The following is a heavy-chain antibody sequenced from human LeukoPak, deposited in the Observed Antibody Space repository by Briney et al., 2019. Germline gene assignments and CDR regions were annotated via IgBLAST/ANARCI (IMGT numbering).Heavy chain of an antibody. J-gene: IGHJ4*02. V-gene: IGHV4-39*07. Sequence: SETLSLTCTVSGGSISSSSYYWGWIRQPPGKGLEWIGSIYHSGSTYYNPSLRSRVTISVDTSKNQFSLKLSSVTAADTAVYYCARATGGAHDYWGQGTLVTVSS. CDR1: GGSISSSSYY. D-gene: IGHD1-26*01. CDR3: ARATGGAHDY. CDR2: IYHSGST.